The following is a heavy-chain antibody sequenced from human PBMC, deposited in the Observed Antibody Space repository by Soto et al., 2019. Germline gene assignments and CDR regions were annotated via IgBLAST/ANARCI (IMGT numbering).Heavy chain of an antibody. J-gene: IGHJ6*02. CDR2: IYYSGST. CDR1: GGSISSSSYF. D-gene: IGHD6-19*01. V-gene: IGHV4-39*01. Sequence: SETLSLTCTVSGGSISSSSYFWCWLRPPPKKGVGWIGSIYYSGSTYYNPSLKSRVTISVDTSKNQFSLKLSSVTAADTAVYYCARHGSPGIAVAGTGDYYGMDVWGQGTTVTVSS. CDR3: ARHGSPGIAVAGTGDYYGMDV.